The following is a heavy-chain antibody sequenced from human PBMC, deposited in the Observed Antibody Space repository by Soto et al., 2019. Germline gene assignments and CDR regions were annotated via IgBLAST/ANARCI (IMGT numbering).Heavy chain of an antibody. CDR1: GYTLSEVS. D-gene: IGHD2-2*01. CDR3: TIAAYCSGATCYSGYNWFDP. V-gene: IGHV1-24*01. J-gene: IGHJ5*02. CDR2: FDPENDET. Sequence: ASVKVSCKVSGYTLSEVSIHWARQTPGKGLEWMGGFDPENDETSYAQKFQGRVTLTEDTSTDTAYLELSSLRSEDTAIYYCTIAAYCSGATCYSGYNWFDPWGQGTLVTVSS.